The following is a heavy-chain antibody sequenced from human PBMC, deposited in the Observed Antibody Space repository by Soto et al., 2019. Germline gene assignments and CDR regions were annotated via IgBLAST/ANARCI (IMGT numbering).Heavy chain of an antibody. J-gene: IGHJ4*02. Sequence: EVQLVESGGRLVQPGRSLRLSCVGTGLNFDDFAMHWVRQAPGKGLEWVSGITWNSRVLAYAVSVKGRFTISRDNARNSLYLQMDSLRDEDTALYYCAKGRYDFWSPYYCDSWGQGTLVTVSS. CDR2: ITWNSRVL. CDR3: AKGRYDFWSPYYCDS. V-gene: IGHV3-9*01. D-gene: IGHD3-3*01. CDR1: GLNFDDFA.